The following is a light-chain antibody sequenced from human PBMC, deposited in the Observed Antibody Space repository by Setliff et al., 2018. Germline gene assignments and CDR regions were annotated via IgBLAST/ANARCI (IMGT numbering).Light chain of an antibody. J-gene: IGLJ1*01. CDR2: DVS. CDR1: SSDVGGYNF. Sequence: QSVLTQPPSASGSPGQSVTISCTGTSSDVGGYNFVSWYQHHPGNAPKLMIYDVSKRPSGVPDRFSGSKSGNTASLTVSGLQAEDEADYYCSSYAGSSFYAFGTGTKV. CDR3: SSYAGSSFYA. V-gene: IGLV2-8*01.